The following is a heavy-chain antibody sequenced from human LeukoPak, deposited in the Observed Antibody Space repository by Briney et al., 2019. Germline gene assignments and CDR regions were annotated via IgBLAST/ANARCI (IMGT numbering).Heavy chain of an antibody. CDR1: GGSFSGYY. Sequence: PSETLSLTCAVCGGSFSGYYWSWIRQPPGKGLEWIGEINHSGSTNYNPSLKSRVTISVDTSKNQFSLKLSSVTAADTAVYYCARVYDSSGYPGVDYWGQGTLVTVSS. J-gene: IGHJ4*02. V-gene: IGHV4-34*01. D-gene: IGHD3-22*01. CDR3: ARVYDSSGYPGVDY. CDR2: INHSGST.